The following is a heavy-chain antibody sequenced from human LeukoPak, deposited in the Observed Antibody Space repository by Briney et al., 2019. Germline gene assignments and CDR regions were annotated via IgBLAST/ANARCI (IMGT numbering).Heavy chain of an antibody. CDR1: GFTFSGYA. CDR2: ISGSGGST. V-gene: IGHV3-23*01. D-gene: IGHD3-22*01. CDR3: AKDPEYYYDSSGYL. J-gene: IGHJ4*02. Sequence: HPGGSLRLSCAASGFTFSGYAMSWVRQAPGKGLEWVSAISGSGGSTYYADSVKGRFTISRDNSKNTLYLQMNSLRAEDTAVYYCAKDPEYYYDSSGYLWGQGTLVTVSS.